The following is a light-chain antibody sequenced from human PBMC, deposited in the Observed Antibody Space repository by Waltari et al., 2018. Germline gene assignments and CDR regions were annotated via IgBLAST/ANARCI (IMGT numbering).Light chain of an antibody. V-gene: IGKV1-16*01. CDR1: QGINVY. CDR2: AAS. CDR3: QHYSNYPFT. J-gene: IGKJ3*01. Sequence: DVQMTQSPSSLSASVGERVTITCRSSQGINVYFAWFQQKPGRAPKSLIKAASSLESGVPARFSGSGSGTEFTLTISSLQPEDSGTYYCQHYSNYPFTFGPGTKVDVK.